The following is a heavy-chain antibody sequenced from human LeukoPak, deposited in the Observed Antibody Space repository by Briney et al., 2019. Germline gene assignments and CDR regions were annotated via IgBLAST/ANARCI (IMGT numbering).Heavy chain of an antibody. CDR1: GYTFTCYY. J-gene: IGHJ5*02. Sequence: ASVKVSCKASGYTFTCYYMHWVRQAPGQGLEWMGWINPNSGGTNYAQKFQGRVTMTRDTSISTAYMELSRLRSDDTAVYYCARDGSGRGNWFDPWGQGTLVTVSS. V-gene: IGHV1-2*02. CDR2: INPNSGGT. CDR3: ARDGSGRGNWFDP. D-gene: IGHD3-10*01.